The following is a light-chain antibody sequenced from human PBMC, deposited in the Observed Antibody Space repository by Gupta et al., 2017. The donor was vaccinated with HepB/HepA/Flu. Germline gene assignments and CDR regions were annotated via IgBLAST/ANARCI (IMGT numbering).Light chain of an antibody. CDR1: QSVSSY. V-gene: IGKV3-11*01. CDR3: QQRSNWPMCS. Sequence: EIVLTQSPATLSLSPGERATLSCGASQSVSSYLAWYQQKPGQAPRLLIYDASNRATGIPARFSGSGSGTDFTLTISSLEPEDFAVYYCQQRSNWPMCSFGQGTKLEIK. J-gene: IGKJ2*04. CDR2: DAS.